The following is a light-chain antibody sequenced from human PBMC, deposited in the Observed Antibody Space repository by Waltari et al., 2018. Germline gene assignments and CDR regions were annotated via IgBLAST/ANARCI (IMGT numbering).Light chain of an antibody. CDR2: AAF. Sequence: DIVMTQSPSSMSASVGDRITTTCRASEDIGTYLAWYQQKPGEAPQLLISAAFILRSGVPSRFSGSGSGTDFTLTISSLLPEDFATYFCQQADSFPLTFGGGTKVEVK. V-gene: IGKV1-12*01. CDR1: EDIGTY. CDR3: QQADSFPLT. J-gene: IGKJ4*01.